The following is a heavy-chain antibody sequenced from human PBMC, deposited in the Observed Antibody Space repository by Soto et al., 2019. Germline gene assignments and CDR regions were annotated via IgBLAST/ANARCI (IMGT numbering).Heavy chain of an antibody. CDR3: ARAFYDSGAAGVAFDL. CDR1: GVSISSGGYY. J-gene: IGHJ3*01. V-gene: IGHV4-31*03. Sequence: TLSLTCTVSGVSISSGGYYWGWIRQHPVKGLEWIGNIYHSGRTYYNPSLKSRVIMSVDTSKNHFSLNLNPVTAADTAVYYCARAFYDSGAAGVAFDLWGPGTMVTVSS. D-gene: IGHD3-16*01. CDR2: IYHSGRT.